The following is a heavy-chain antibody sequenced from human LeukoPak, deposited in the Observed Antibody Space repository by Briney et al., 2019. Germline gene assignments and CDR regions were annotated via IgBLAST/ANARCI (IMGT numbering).Heavy chain of an antibody. Sequence: EASVKVSCKASGGTFSSYAISWVRQAPGQGLEGMGGIIPIFGTANYAQKFQGRVTITADKSTSTAYMELSSLRSEDTAVYYCARVGVDIVVVPAAINGWFDPWGQGTLVTVSS. V-gene: IGHV1-69*06. CDR3: ARVGVDIVVVPAAINGWFDP. CDR2: IIPIFGTA. J-gene: IGHJ5*02. CDR1: GGTFSSYA. D-gene: IGHD2-2*01.